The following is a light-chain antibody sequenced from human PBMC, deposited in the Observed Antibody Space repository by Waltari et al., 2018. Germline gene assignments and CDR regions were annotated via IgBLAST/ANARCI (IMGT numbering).Light chain of an antibody. J-gene: IGLJ1*01. CDR1: TSNIGAGYD. Sequence: QSVLTQPPSVSGAPGQRVTISCTGSTSNIGAGYDVHWYQQFPGTAPKLLIYGNNKRPSGVPDRVSGSKSGTSASLAITGLQAEDEADYYCQSYDSTLSGYVFGTGTRVTVL. CDR2: GNN. CDR3: QSYDSTLSGYV. V-gene: IGLV1-40*01.